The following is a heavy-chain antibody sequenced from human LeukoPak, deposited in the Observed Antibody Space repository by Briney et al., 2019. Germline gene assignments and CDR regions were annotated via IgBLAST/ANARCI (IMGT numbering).Heavy chain of an antibody. CDR2: NNHSGST. J-gene: IGHJ3*01. D-gene: IGHD4-17*01. Sequence: SETLSLTCAVYDESFSGYYWSWIRQPPGKGLEWIGENNHSGSTNYNPSLQSRVTMSVDTAKNQFSLKLTSLTAADTAIYYCARAPFDYGDYGGAFDFWGQGTTVAVSA. V-gene: IGHV4-34*01. CDR3: ARAPFDYGDYGGAFDF. CDR1: DESFSGYY.